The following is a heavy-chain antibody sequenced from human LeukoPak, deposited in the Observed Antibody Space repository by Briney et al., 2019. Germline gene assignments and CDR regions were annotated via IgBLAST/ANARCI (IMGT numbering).Heavy chain of an antibody. CDR3: AKAAGRIVVVPAALDY. J-gene: IGHJ4*02. CDR2: ISGSGGST. V-gene: IGHV3-23*01. Sequence: GGSLRLSCAASGFTFSSYAMSWVRQAPGKGLEWVSAISGSGGSTYYADSVKGRFTISRDNSKNTLYLQMNSLRAEGTAVYYCAKAAGRIVVVPAALDYWGQGTLVTVSS. CDR1: GFTFSSYA. D-gene: IGHD2-2*01.